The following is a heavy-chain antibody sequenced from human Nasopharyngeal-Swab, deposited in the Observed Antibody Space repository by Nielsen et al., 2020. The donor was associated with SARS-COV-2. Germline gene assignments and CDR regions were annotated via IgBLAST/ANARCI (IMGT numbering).Heavy chain of an antibody. J-gene: IGHJ5*02. CDR3: ARDANYYDSSGS. D-gene: IGHD3-22*01. V-gene: IGHV1-18*01. CDR2: ISAYNGNT. Sequence: ASVKVSCKASGYTFTSYGISWVRQAPGQGLEWMGWISAYNGNTNYAQKLQGKVTMTTDTSTSTAYMELRSLRSDDTAVYYCARDANYYDSSGSWGQGTLVTVSS. CDR1: GYTFTSYG.